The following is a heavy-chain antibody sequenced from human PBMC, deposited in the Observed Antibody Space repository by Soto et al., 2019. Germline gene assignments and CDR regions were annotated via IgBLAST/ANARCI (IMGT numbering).Heavy chain of an antibody. CDR2: ISYDGSNK. D-gene: IGHD6-13*01. V-gene: IGHV3-30-3*01. Sequence: GGSLRLSCAASGFTFSSYAMHWVRQAPGKGLEWVAVISYDGSNKYYADSVKGRFTISRDNSKNTLYLQMNSLRAEDTAVYYCARDRQQLALNGHYYYGMDVWGQGTTVTVSS. CDR1: GFTFSSYA. CDR3: ARDRQQLALNGHYYYGMDV. J-gene: IGHJ6*02.